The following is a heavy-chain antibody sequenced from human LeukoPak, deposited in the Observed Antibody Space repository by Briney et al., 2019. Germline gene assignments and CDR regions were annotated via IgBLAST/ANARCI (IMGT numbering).Heavy chain of an antibody. V-gene: IGHV4-4*07. CDR1: GGAISNYY. CDR2: IYSSGTT. D-gene: IGHD5-12*01. CDR3: ASGSSGYDP. Sequence: SETLSLTCTVSGGAISNYYWSWIRQPAGKGLEWIGRIYSSGTTIYNPSLKSRVTMSVDTSKNQFSLKLSSVTAADTAVYFCASGSSGYDPWGQGTLVTVSS. J-gene: IGHJ5*02.